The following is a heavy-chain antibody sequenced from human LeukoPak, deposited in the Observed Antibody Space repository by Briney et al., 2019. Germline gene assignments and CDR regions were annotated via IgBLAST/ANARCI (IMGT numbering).Heavy chain of an antibody. Sequence: GGSLRLSCAASGFTFSSYAMSWVRQAPGKGLEWVSAISGSGGSTYYADSVKGRFTISRDNSKNTLYLQMNSLRAEDTAVYCCAKDAYYYDSSGYFDYWGQGTLVTVSS. CDR3: AKDAYYYDSSGYFDY. J-gene: IGHJ4*02. CDR2: ISGSGGST. D-gene: IGHD3-22*01. V-gene: IGHV3-23*01. CDR1: GFTFSSYA.